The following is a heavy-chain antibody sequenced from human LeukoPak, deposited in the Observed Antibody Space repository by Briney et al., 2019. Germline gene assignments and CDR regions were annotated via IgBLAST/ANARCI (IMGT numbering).Heavy chain of an antibody. J-gene: IGHJ4*02. CDR3: ARDPTVAEAW. CDR2: ISGGSYI. Sequence: GGSLRLSCTASGFTLSSYSMTWVRQAPGKGLEWVSSISGGSYIYCADSVKGRFTTSRDNARNSLYLQMNSLRAEDTAVYYCARDPTVAEAWWGQGTQVTVSS. V-gene: IGHV3-21*01. D-gene: IGHD6-13*01. CDR1: GFTLSSYS.